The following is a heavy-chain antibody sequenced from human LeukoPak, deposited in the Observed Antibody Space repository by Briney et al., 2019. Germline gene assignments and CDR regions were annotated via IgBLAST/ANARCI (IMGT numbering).Heavy chain of an antibody. CDR2: INHSGST. CDR1: GGSFSGYY. V-gene: IGHV4-34*01. CDR3: ASSGGYNPY. D-gene: IGHD5-24*01. Sequence: SETLSLTCAVYGGSFSGYYWSWIRQPPGKGLEWIGEINHSGSTNYNPSLKSRVTISVDTSKNQFSLKLSSVTAADTAVYYCASSGGYNPYWGQGTLVTVSS. J-gene: IGHJ4*02.